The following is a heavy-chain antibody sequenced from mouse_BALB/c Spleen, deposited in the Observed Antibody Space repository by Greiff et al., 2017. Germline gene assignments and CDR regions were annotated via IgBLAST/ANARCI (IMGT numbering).Heavy chain of an antibody. CDR1: GFSLTGYG. J-gene: IGHJ4*01. D-gene: IGHD1-1*01. V-gene: IGHV2-6-7*01. CDR3: ARLLRYQRSAMDY. CDR2: IWGDGST. Sequence: QVQLKQSGPGLVAPSQSLSITCTVSGFSLTGYGVNWVRQPPGKGLEWLGMIWGDGSTDYNSALKSRLSISKDNSKSQVFLKMNSLQTDDTAWYYCARLLRYQRSAMDYWGQGTSVTVSS.